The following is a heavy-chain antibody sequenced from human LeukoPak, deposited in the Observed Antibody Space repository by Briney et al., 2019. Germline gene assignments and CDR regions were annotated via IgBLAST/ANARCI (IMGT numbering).Heavy chain of an antibody. V-gene: IGHV4-59*11. D-gene: IGHD3-9*01. CDR3: ARERTYYDILTGYYGYYFDY. J-gene: IGHJ4*02. CDR1: GGSISSHY. CDR2: IYYSGST. Sequence: SETLSLTCTVSGGSISSHYWSWIRQPPGKGLVGSGYIYYSGSTNYNPYLKSRVTISVDTSKNQFSLKLSSVTAADTAVYYCARERTYYDILTGYYGYYFDYWGQGTLVTVSS.